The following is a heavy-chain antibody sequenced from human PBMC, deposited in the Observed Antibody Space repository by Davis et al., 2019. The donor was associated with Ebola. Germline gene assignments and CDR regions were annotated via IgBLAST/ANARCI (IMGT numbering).Heavy chain of an antibody. CDR2: INPNSGGT. J-gene: IGHJ2*01. CDR1: GYTFTGYY. V-gene: IGHV1-2*04. D-gene: IGHD4-23*01. Sequence: AASVKVSCKASGYTFTGYYIHWVRQAPGQGFEWMGWINPNSGGTNYVEKFQGWVTMTRDTSISTAYMELGRLTSDDTAVYYCARGCRTTVIMGDRYFDLWGRGTLVTVSS. CDR3: ARGCRTTVIMGDRYFDL.